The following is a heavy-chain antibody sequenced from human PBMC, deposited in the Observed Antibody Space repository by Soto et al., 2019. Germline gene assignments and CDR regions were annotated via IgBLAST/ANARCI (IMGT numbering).Heavy chain of an antibody. Sequence: GALRLSCAASGFTFSSYGMHWVRQAPGKGLEWVAVISYDGSNKYYADSVKGRFTISRDNSKNTLYLQMNSLRAEDTAVYYCAKDPLVFGELSNYYYYGMDVWGQGTTVTVSS. CDR1: GFTFSSYG. CDR2: ISYDGSNK. CDR3: AKDPLVFGELSNYYYYGMDV. D-gene: IGHD3-10*02. V-gene: IGHV3-30*18. J-gene: IGHJ6*02.